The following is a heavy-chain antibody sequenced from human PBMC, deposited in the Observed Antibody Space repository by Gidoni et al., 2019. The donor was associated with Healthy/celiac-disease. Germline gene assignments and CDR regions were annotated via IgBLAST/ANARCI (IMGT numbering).Heavy chain of an antibody. D-gene: IGHD6-13*01. CDR1: GFTFSRFA. CDR2: ISGSGGST. V-gene: IGHV3-23*04. CDR3: AKDAAGRYSYYYMDV. J-gene: IGHJ6*03. Sequence: EVQLVASGGGLVQPGGSLRLSGAASGFTFSRFAMSWVRQAPGKGLGLVSAISGSGGSTYYADSVTGRFTISRANSKNTLYLPMNSLRAEDTAVYYCAKDAAGRYSYYYMDVWGKGTTVTVSS.